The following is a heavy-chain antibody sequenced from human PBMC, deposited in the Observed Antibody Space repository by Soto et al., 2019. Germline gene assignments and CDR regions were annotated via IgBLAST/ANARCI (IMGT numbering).Heavy chain of an antibody. CDR1: GFSISSSNW. CDR2: IYHSGST. D-gene: IGHD4-17*01. V-gene: IGHV4-4*02. Sequence: SETLSLTCAVSGFSISSSNWWSLVRQPPGKGLEWIGEIYHSGSTNYNPSLKSRVTISVDKSKNQFSLKLSSVTAADTAVYYCAIRTTVTTRLGYWGQGTLVTVSS. J-gene: IGHJ4*02. CDR3: AIRTTVTTRLGY.